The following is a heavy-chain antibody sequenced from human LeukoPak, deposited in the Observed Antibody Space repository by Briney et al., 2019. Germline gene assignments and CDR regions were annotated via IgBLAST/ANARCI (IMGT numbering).Heavy chain of an antibody. CDR1: GYTFTGYY. CDR3: IVVVPAAMVSPSPLDY. Sequence: ASVKVSCKASGYTFTGYYMHWVRQAPGQGLEWMGWINPNSGGTNYAQKFQGRVTMTRDTSISTAYVELSRLRSDDTAVYYCIVVVPAAMVSPSPLDYWGQGTLVTVSS. CDR2: INPNSGGT. D-gene: IGHD2-2*01. J-gene: IGHJ4*02. V-gene: IGHV1-2*02.